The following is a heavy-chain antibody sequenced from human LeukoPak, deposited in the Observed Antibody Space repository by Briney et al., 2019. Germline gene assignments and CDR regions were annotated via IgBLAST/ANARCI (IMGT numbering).Heavy chain of an antibody. CDR3: AKSVVGVFGGFDF. V-gene: IGHV3-23*01. CDR1: GFAFTISS. J-gene: IGHJ4*02. D-gene: IGHD6-19*01. Sequence: GGSLRLSCAASGFAFTISSMSWVRQAPGKGLEWVSTFNGDGVNTYYTGSVWGRFTISRDNSKNTLYLQMNSLRAEDTAIYYCAKSVVGVFGGFDFWGQGILVTVSS. CDR2: FNGDGVNT.